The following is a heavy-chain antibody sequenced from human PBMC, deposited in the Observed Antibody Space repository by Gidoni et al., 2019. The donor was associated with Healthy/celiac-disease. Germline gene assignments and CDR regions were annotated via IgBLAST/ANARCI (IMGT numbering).Heavy chain of an antibody. V-gene: IGHV3-30*18. CDR3: AKDPTLVVPGDY. J-gene: IGHJ4*02. D-gene: IGHD3-22*01. CDR1: GFTFRSYG. Sequence: QVQLVESVGGVVQPGGYLRLSCAASGFTFRSYGMHWVRQAPGKGLEWVAVRSYDGSNNYYADSVKGRFTIARDKSKNTLYLQMNSLRAEDTAVYYCAKDPTLVVPGDYWGQGTLVTVSS. CDR2: RSYDGSNN.